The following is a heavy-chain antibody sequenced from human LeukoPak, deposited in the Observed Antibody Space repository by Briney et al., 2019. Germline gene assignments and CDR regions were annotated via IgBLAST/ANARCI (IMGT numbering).Heavy chain of an antibody. Sequence: PGGSLRLSCAASGFTFSSYSMNWVRQAPGKGLEWVSSISSSSSYIYYADSVKGRFTISRDNAKNSLYLQMNSLRAEDTAVYYCARTNLVDTAMAPFDHWGQGTLVTVSS. D-gene: IGHD5-18*01. CDR1: GFTFSSYS. CDR3: ARTNLVDTAMAPFDH. V-gene: IGHV3-21*01. J-gene: IGHJ4*02. CDR2: ISSSSSYI.